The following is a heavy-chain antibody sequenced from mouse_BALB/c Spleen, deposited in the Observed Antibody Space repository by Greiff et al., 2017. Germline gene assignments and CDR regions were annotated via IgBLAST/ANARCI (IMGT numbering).Heavy chain of an antibody. J-gene: IGHJ1*01. D-gene: IGHD1-1*01. Sequence: EVQGVESGGGLVQPGGSRKLSCAASGFTFSSFGMHWVRQAPEKGLEWVAYLSSGSSTIYYADTVKGRFTISRDNPKNTLFLQMTSLRSEDTAMYYCARSGLYYGSSHRYFDVWGAGTTVTVSS. V-gene: IGHV5-17*02. CDR2: LSSGSSTI. CDR1: GFTFSSFG. CDR3: ARSGLYYGSSHRYFDV.